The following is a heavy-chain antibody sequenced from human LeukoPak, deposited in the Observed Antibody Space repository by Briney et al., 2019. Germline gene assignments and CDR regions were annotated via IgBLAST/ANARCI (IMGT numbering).Heavy chain of an antibody. CDR3: ARVLRVVIAEDAFDI. V-gene: IGHV4-59*12. Sequence: PSETLSLTCTVSGGSISSYYWSWIRQPPGKGLEWIGSIYYSGSTYYNPSLKSRVTISVDTSKNQFSLKLSSVTAADTAVYYCARVLRVVIAEDAFDIWGQGTMVTVSS. D-gene: IGHD2-21*01. CDR1: GGSISSYY. J-gene: IGHJ3*02. CDR2: IYYSGST.